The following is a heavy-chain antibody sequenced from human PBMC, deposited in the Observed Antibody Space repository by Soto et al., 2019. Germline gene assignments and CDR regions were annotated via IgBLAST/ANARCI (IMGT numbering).Heavy chain of an antibody. CDR3: AKADAYGHRRKAFDI. D-gene: IGHD4-17*01. CDR1: GFTFSNYG. CDR2: ISYDGSNK. J-gene: IGHJ3*02. V-gene: IGHV3-30*18. Sequence: QVQLVESGRGVVQPGRALRLSCAASGFTFSNYGMHWVRQAPGKGLEWVAVISYDGSNKYYADSVKGRFTISRDNSKNTLYLQMNGLRAEDTAVYYCAKADAYGHRRKAFDIWGQGTMVTVSS.